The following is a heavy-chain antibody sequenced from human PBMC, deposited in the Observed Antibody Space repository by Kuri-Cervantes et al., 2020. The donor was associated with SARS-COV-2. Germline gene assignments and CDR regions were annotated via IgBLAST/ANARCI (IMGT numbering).Heavy chain of an antibody. D-gene: IGHD1-1*01. J-gene: IGHJ4*02. Sequence: GGSLRLSCAASGFTFSGHWIHWVRQAPGKGLVWVSRINPDGSSTSYADSVKGRFTLSRDNAKNMLFLQMNSLRAEDTAVYYCVRDGDHWNFDYWGQGTLVTVSS. CDR3: VRDGDHWNFDY. V-gene: IGHV3-74*01. CDR2: INPDGSST. CDR1: GFTFSGHW.